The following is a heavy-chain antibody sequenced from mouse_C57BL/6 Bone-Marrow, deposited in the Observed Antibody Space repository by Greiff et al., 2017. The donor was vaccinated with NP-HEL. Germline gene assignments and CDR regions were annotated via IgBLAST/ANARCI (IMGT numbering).Heavy chain of an antibody. V-gene: IGHV1-55*01. J-gene: IGHJ1*03. CDR1: GYTFTSYW. CDR3: ARGTVVNRDFEG. D-gene: IGHD1-1*01. Sequence: QVQLQQPGAELVKPGASVKMSCKASGYTFTSYWITWVKQRPGQGLEWIGDIYPGSGGTDYNEKFKGKATLTVDKSSSTAYMQLSSLTSEDSAVYYCARGTVVNRDFEGWGTGTTVTAAS. CDR2: IYPGSGGT.